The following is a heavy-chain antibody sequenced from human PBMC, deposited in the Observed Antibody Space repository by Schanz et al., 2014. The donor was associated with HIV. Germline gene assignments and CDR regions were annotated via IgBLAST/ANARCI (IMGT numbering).Heavy chain of an antibody. D-gene: IGHD6-13*01. CDR2: INTYNGNT. Sequence: QVQLVQSGAEVKKPGASVKVSCKASGYTFNSYGIVWVRQAPGQGLEWMGWINTYNGNTNYAQKFQGRVTMTTDTSTTTAYMNLRSLRSDDTAVYYCARGRSSAWYDYWGPGTLVTVSS. CDR1: GYTFNSYG. J-gene: IGHJ4*02. CDR3: ARGRSSAWYDY. V-gene: IGHV1-18*01.